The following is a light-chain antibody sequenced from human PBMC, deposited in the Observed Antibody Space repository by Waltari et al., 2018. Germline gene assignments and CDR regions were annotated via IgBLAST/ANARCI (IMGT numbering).Light chain of an antibody. CDR2: GAS. V-gene: IGKV3-20*01. Sequence: EIALTQSPGTLSLSVGDRATVSCGSSESGSRALAWYQQKPGQAPRLLLYGASTRATGIPDRFSGSGSTTDFSLTISRLEPDDFAVYYCQHYLRLPVTFGQGTTVEI. CDR1: ESGSRA. CDR3: QHYLRLPVT. J-gene: IGKJ1*01.